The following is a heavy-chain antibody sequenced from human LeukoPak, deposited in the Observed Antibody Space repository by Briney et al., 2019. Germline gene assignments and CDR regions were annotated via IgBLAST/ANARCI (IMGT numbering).Heavy chain of an antibody. D-gene: IGHD2/OR15-2a*01. Sequence: GGSLRLSCAASGFTIGPYAMYWVRHGPGRGLEWVSVIKADGSGICYADSVRGRFTTSRDNSKNSLYLQMNSLTSEDTALYYCATWAFYHNLDVWGQGTTVIVSS. J-gene: IGHJ6*02. CDR3: ATWAFYHNLDV. CDR2: IKADGSGI. V-gene: IGHV3-43*02. CDR1: GFTIGPYA.